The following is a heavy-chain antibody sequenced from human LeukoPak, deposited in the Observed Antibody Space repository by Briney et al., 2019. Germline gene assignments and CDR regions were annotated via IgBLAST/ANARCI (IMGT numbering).Heavy chain of an antibody. CDR3: ARDAAIVVYDQDYYYMDV. J-gene: IGHJ6*03. CDR1: GFTFSSYS. D-gene: IGHD2-8*02. Sequence: PGGSLRLSCAASGFTFSSYSMNWVRQAPGKGLEWVSSISSSSSYIYYADSVKGRFTISRDNAKNSLYLQMNSLRAEDTAVYYCARDAAIVVYDQDYYYMDVWGKGTTVTVSS. V-gene: IGHV3-21*01. CDR2: ISSSSSYI.